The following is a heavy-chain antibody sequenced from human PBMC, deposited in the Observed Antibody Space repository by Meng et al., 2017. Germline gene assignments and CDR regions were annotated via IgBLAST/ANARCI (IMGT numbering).Heavy chain of an antibody. D-gene: IGHD4-23*01. V-gene: IGHV1-8*03. CDR2: MNPNRGNT. J-gene: IGHJ4*02. CDR1: GYTFTSYD. CDR3: ARGVSYGGPDY. Sequence: QVQLVQAGAGVKKPGASGKVSCKASGYTFTSYDINWVRQDTGQGLEWMGWMNPNRGNTGYAQKFQGRVTITRNTSISTAYMELSSLRSEDTAVYYCARGVSYGGPDYWGQGTLVTVSS.